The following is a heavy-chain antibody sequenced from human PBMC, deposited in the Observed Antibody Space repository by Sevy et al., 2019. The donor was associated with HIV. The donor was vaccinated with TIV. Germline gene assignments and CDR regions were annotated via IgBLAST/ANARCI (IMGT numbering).Heavy chain of an antibody. CDR3: AKADYGDYPFDY. CDR2: IIPMFGTA. J-gene: IGHJ4*02. V-gene: IGHV1-69*13. D-gene: IGHD4-17*01. Sequence: ASVKVSCKAFGGTFSSYAINWVRQAPGHGLEWMGGIIPMFGTAKYAQKFQGRVTITADESTSTAYMELSRLRSEDTAVYYCAKADYGDYPFDYWGQGTLVTVSS. CDR1: GGTFSSYA.